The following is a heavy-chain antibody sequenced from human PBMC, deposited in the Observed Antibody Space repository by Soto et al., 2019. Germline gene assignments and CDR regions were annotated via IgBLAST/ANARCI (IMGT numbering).Heavy chain of an antibody. J-gene: IGHJ3*02. D-gene: IGHD1-26*01. CDR1: GYTFTSYG. Sequence: ASVKVSCKASGYTFTSYGISRVRQAPGQGLEWMGWISAYNGNTNYAQKLQGRVTMTTDTSTSTAYMELRSLRSDDTAMYYCARTVGATYAFDIWGQGTMVTVSS. CDR3: ARTVGATYAFDI. V-gene: IGHV1-18*01. CDR2: ISAYNGNT.